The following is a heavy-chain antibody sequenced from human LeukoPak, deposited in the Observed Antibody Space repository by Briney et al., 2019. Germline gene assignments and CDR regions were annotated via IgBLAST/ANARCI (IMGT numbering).Heavy chain of an antibody. D-gene: IGHD6-13*01. CDR3: AKSPEQQQVWRGWFDP. J-gene: IGHJ5*02. Sequence: PGGSLRLSCAASGFTFNTYGMSWVRQAPGKGLEWVSGISGSGGATYYADSVKGRFTISRDDPHNTLYLQMNSLRAEDTAVYYCAKSPEQQQVWRGWFDPWGQGTLVTVSS. V-gene: IGHV3-23*01. CDR1: GFTFNTYG. CDR2: ISGSGGAT.